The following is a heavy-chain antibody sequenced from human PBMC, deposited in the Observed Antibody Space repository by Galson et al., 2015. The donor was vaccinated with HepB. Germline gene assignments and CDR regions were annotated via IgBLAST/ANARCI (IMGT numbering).Heavy chain of an antibody. Sequence: SLRLSGAVSGFTFGGYAMGWVRQGLGKGLEWVGFIRSKSYGGTTEYAASVKGRFTIQRDDSKSIAYLQMNGLKTEDTALYYCTRNRGGLYDFWAGDYYYGLDVWGQGTTVTVFS. J-gene: IGHJ6*02. CDR1: GFTFGGYA. V-gene: IGHV3-49*04. CDR3: TRNRGGLYDFWAGDYYYGLDV. CDR2: IRSKSYGGTT. D-gene: IGHD3-3*01.